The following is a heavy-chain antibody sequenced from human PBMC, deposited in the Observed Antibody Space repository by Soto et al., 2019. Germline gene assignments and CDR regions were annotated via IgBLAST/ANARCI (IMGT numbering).Heavy chain of an antibody. CDR3: ARSSGWSRSDY. CDR2: ITPQSGAT. V-gene: IGHV1-2*02. J-gene: IGHJ4*02. CDR1: GYTFADYF. D-gene: IGHD6-19*01. Sequence: QVHLVQSGADVKTPGASVKVSCKASGYTFADYFIHWVRQAPGQGLEWMGWITPQSGATNYAPNCRGRVTMTSDTSIGTAYLELSRLNSDDTAIYFCARSSGWSRSDYWGQGTLVTVSS.